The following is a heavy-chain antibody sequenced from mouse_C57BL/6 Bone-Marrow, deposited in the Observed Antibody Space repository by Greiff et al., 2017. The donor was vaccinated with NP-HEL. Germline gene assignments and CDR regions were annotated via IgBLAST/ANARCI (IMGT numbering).Heavy chain of an antibody. Sequence: VQLKESGPGLVKPSQSLSLTCSVTGYSITSGYYWNWIRQFPGNKLEWMGYISYDGSNNYNPSLKNRISITPDTSKNQFFLKLNSVTTEDTATYYCARDIYYYGSSYNYAMDYWGQGTSVTVSS. CDR3: ARDIYYYGSSYNYAMDY. V-gene: IGHV3-6*01. J-gene: IGHJ4*01. CDR2: ISYDGSN. D-gene: IGHD1-1*01. CDR1: GYSITSGYY.